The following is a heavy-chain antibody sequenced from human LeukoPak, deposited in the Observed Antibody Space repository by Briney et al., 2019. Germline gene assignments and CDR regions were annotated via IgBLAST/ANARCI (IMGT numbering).Heavy chain of an antibody. CDR1: GFTFSSYA. V-gene: IGHV3-30-3*01. D-gene: IGHD5-18*01. J-gene: IGHJ4*02. CDR3: ARRGYSYGSTGYYFDY. CDR2: ISYDGSNK. Sequence: PGRSLRLSCAASGFTFSSYAMHWVRQAPGKGLEWVAVISYDGSNKYYADSVKGRFTISRDNSKKTLYLQMNSLRAEDTAVYYCARRGYSYGSTGYYFDYWGQGTLVTVSS.